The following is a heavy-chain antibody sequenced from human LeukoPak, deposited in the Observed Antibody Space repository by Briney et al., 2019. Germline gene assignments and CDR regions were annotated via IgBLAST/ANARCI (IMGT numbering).Heavy chain of an antibody. CDR1: RGSTRYYY. V-gene: IGHV4-59*13. D-gene: IGHD4-11*01. J-gene: IGHJ3*02. Sequence: PQSLSLSPTVSRGSTRYYYWSWIREPPGKGVEWTGNIYSTVTTNYNPSLKGRVTISLDTSKSQFSLRLRSVPAADTAVYYCARTMTKPTPEVFDIWGQGTKVTVSS. CDR3: ARTMTKPTPEVFDI. CDR2: IYSTVTT.